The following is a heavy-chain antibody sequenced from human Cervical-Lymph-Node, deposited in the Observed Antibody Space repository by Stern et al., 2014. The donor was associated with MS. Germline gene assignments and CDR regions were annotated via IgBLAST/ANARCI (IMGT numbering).Heavy chain of an antibody. CDR2: IRKEVSER. J-gene: IGHJ4*02. Sequence: VQLVESGGGLVQPGGSLRLSCAVSGFSFSNHWMTWVRQAPGKGLEWVANIRKEVSERDYGDSVKGRFTISRDNAEGSLYLQMNSLRVEDTAIYYCARGSSGWFPLYYLDDWGQGSPVNISS. D-gene: IGHD6-13*01. CDR1: GFSFSNHW. V-gene: IGHV3-7*01. CDR3: ARGSSGWFPLYYLDD.